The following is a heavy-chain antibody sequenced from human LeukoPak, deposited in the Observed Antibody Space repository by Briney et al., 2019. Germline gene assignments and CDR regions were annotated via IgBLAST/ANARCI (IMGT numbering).Heavy chain of an antibody. CDR3: ASLPSLTTP. J-gene: IGHJ3*01. V-gene: IGHV4-38-2*02. D-gene: IGHD1-1*01. CDR1: GYSISSGYY. CDR2: IYHSGST. Sequence: SETLSLTCTVSGYSISSGYYWGWIRQPPGKGLEWIGSIYHSGSTYYNPSLKSRVTISVDTSKNQFSLKLSSVTAADTAVYYCASLPSLTTPWGQGTMVTVS.